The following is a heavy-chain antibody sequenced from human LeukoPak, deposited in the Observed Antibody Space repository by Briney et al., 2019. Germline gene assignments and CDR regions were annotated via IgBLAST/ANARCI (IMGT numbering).Heavy chain of an antibody. J-gene: IGHJ4*02. V-gene: IGHV3-21*01. CDR1: GFTFSSYS. D-gene: IGHD6-19*01. CDR3: ARDSRLVGGYPYYFDY. CDR2: ISSSSSYI. Sequence: GGSLRLSCAASGFTFSSYSMNWVRQAPGKGLEWVSSISSSSSYIYYADSVKGRFTISRDNAKNSLYLQMNSLRAEDTAVYYCARDSRLVGGYPYYFDYWGQGTLVTVSS.